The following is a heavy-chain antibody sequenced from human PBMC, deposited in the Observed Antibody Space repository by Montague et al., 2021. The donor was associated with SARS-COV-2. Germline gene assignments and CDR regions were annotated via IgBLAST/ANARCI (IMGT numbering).Heavy chain of an antibody. D-gene: IGHD3-10*01. CDR2: TYHSGST. J-gene: IGHJ5*02. V-gene: IGHV4-4*02. CDR1: GASISSNNW. Sequence: SETLSLTCEVSGASISSNNWWIWVRQSPGKGLEWIGKTYHSGSTNYNPSHRGLVTISVDKSKNQFSLKRNAVSAADTAVYYCARLGVVISPSTFDPWGQGTLVTVSS. CDR3: ARLGVVISPSTFDP.